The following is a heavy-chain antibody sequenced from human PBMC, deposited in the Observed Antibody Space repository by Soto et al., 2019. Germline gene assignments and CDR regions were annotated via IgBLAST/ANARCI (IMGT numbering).Heavy chain of an antibody. D-gene: IGHD2-15*01. Sequence: PGESLKISCKASGYSFINYWIGWVRQMPGKGLEWMATINPGNSETRYSPAFQGQVTISADKSITTTYLQWDSLKASDTAMYYCARPDNNYVASWGQGALVTVSS. CDR1: GYSFINYW. CDR3: ARPDNNYVAS. V-gene: IGHV5-51*01. J-gene: IGHJ4*02. CDR2: INPGNSET.